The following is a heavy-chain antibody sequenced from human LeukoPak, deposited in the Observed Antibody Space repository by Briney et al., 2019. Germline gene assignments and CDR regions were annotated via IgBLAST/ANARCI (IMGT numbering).Heavy chain of an antibody. V-gene: IGHV4-61*02. CDR1: GGSISSGSYY. D-gene: IGHD3-3*01. Sequence: SETLSLTCTVSGGSISSGSYYWSWIRQPAGKGLEWIGRIYTSGSTNHNPSLKSRVTISVDTSKNQFSLKLSSVTAADTAVYYCARTTDFYRNYFDYWGQGTLVTVSS. J-gene: IGHJ4*02. CDR3: ARTTDFYRNYFDY. CDR2: IYTSGST.